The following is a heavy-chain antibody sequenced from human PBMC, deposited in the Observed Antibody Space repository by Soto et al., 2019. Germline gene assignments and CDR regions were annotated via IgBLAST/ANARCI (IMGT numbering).Heavy chain of an antibody. Sequence: QVQLVESGGGVVQPGRSLTLSCAASGFTFNNYGMHWVRQAPGKGLEWVAMLSHDGTIAYYGDSVRGRFTVSRDESKNSDYLQLNSLRPDDSAVYYCARGWGSSGWVNWFDSWGQGTLVTVSS. CDR1: GFTFNNYG. CDR3: ARGWGSSGWVNWFDS. D-gene: IGHD6-19*01. CDR2: LSHDGTIA. V-gene: IGHV3-30*03. J-gene: IGHJ5*01.